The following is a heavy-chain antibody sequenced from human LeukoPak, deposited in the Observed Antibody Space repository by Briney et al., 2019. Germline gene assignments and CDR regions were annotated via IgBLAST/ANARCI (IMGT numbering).Heavy chain of an antibody. J-gene: IGHJ3*02. Sequence: GGSLRLSCAASGFTFSSYAMSWVRQAPGKGLEWVSAISGSGGSTYYADSVKGRFTISRDNSKNTLYLQMNSLRAEDTAVYYCAKLDYDFWSGYSGEDDAFDIWGQGTMVTVSS. CDR1: GFTFSSYA. CDR3: AKLDYDFWSGYSGEDDAFDI. D-gene: IGHD3-3*01. CDR2: ISGSGGST. V-gene: IGHV3-23*01.